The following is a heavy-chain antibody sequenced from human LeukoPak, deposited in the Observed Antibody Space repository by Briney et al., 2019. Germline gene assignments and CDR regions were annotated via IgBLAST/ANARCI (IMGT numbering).Heavy chain of an antibody. CDR1: GDSVSSNSAA. D-gene: IGHD2-2*01. CDR2: TYYRSKWYN. CDR3: ARSECSSTSCYVTDFDY. V-gene: IGHV6-1*01. Sequence: TSQTLSLTCAISGDSVSSNSAAWNWIRQSPSRGLEWLGRTYYRSKWYNDYAVSVKSRITINPDTSKNQFSLQLNSVTPEDTAVYYCARSECSSTSCYVTDFDYWGQGTLVTVSS. J-gene: IGHJ4*02.